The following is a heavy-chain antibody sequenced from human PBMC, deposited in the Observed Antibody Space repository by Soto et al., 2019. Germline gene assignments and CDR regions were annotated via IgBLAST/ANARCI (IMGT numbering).Heavy chain of an antibody. CDR1: GGSISSYY. D-gene: IGHD3-22*01. V-gene: IGHV4-59*01. J-gene: IGHJ4*02. Sequence: KTSETLSLTCTVSGGSISSYYWSWIRQPPGKGLEWIGYIYYSGSTNYNPSLKSRVTISVDTSKNQFSLKLSSVTAADTAVYYCARGGDSSGYYLIDYWGQGTLVTVSS. CDR2: IYYSGST. CDR3: ARGGDSSGYYLIDY.